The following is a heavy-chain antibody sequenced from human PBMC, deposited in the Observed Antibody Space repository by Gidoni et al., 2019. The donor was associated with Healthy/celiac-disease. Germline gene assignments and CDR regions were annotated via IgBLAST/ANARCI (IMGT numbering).Heavy chain of an antibody. CDR2: ISYDGSNK. CDR1: GFTFSSYA. Sequence: QVQLVESGGGVVQPGRSLRLSCAASGFTFSSYAMHWVRQAPGKGLEWVAVISYDGSNKYYADSVKGRFTISRDNSKNTLYLQMNSLRAEDTAVYYCARDGPRERGDYRFYYYYYMDVWGKGTTVTVSS. V-gene: IGHV3-30-3*01. CDR3: ARDGPRERGDYRFYYYYYMDV. D-gene: IGHD4-17*01. J-gene: IGHJ6*03.